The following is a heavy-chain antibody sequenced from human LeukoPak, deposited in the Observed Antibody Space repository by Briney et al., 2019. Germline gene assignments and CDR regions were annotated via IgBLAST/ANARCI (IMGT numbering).Heavy chain of an antibody. V-gene: IGHV1-2*02. CDR1: GYTVTGYY. CDR3: ARDKSAVRDYYYMDV. J-gene: IGHJ6*03. D-gene: IGHD6-19*01. CDR2: INPNSGGT. Sequence: ASVKVSCKASGYTVTGYYMHWVRQAPGQGLEWMGWINPNSGGTNYAQKFQGRVTMTRDTSISTAYMELSRLRSDDTAVYYCARDKSAVRDYYYMDVWGKGTTVTISS.